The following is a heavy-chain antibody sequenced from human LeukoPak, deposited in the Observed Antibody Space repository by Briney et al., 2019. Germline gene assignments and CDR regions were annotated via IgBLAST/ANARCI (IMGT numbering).Heavy chain of an antibody. CDR3: AKDPSLYSSGWNT. V-gene: IGHV3-23*01. Sequence: GGSLRLSCVASGFSFSSYAMSWVRQAPGKGLEWVSAISGSGGSTYYADSVKGRFTISRDNSKNTLYLQMNSLRAEDTAVYYCAKDPSLYSSGWNTWGQGTLVTVSS. CDR2: ISGSGGST. J-gene: IGHJ5*02. D-gene: IGHD6-19*01. CDR1: GFSFSSYA.